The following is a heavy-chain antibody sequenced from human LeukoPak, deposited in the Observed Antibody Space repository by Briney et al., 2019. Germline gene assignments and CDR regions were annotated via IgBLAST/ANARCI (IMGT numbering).Heavy chain of an antibody. V-gene: IGHV1-46*01. J-gene: IGHJ4*02. CDR3: ARAPKGVTTGYFDH. CDR1: GYTFTTYY. CDR2: INPSGGST. Sequence: ASVTVSCKASGYTFTTYYIHWVRQPPGQGLERMGIINPSGGSTTYAQIFQGRVTLTRDTSTSTVYMELSSLRSDDTAVYYCARAPKGVTTGYFDHWGQGTLVTVSS. D-gene: IGHD1-26*01.